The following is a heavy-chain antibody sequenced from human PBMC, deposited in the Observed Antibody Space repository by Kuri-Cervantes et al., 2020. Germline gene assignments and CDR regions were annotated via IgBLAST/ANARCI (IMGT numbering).Heavy chain of an antibody. CDR2: IIPIFGTA. J-gene: IGHJ4*02. CDR1: GYTFTSYA. CDR3: ARGYCSGGSCSTFDY. Sequence: SVKVSCKASGYTFTSYAMHWVRQAPGQRLEWMGGIIPIFGTANYAQKFQGRVTITADESTSTAYMELSSLRSEDTAVYYCARGYCSGGSCSTFDYWGQGTLVTVSS. D-gene: IGHD2-15*01. V-gene: IGHV1-69*13.